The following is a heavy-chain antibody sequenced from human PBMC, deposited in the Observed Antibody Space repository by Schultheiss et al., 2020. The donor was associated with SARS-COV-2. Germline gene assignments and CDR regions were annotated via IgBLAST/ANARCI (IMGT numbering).Heavy chain of an antibody. V-gene: IGHV3-21*01. Sequence: GGSLRLSCAASGFTFSSYSMNWVRQAPGKGLEWVSSISSSSSYIYYADSVKGRFTISRDNAKNSLYLQMNSLRDEDTAVYYCAREATGTYYYYYMDVWGKGTTVTVSS. J-gene: IGHJ6*03. D-gene: IGHD1-1*01. CDR2: ISSSSSYI. CDR3: AREATGTYYYYYMDV. CDR1: GFTFSSYS.